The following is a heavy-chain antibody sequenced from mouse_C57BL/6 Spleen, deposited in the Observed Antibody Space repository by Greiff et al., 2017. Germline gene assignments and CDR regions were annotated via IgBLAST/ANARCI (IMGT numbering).Heavy chain of an antibody. Sequence: EVKLMESGAELVRPGASVKLSCTASGFNIKDDYMHWVKQRPEQGLEWIGWIDPENGDTEYASKFQGKATITADTSSNTAYLQLSSLTSEDTAVYYCTTLGSTWFAYWGQGTLVTVSA. CDR3: TTLGSTWFAY. J-gene: IGHJ3*01. D-gene: IGHD4-1*01. CDR1: GFNIKDDY. CDR2: IDPENGDT. V-gene: IGHV14-4*01.